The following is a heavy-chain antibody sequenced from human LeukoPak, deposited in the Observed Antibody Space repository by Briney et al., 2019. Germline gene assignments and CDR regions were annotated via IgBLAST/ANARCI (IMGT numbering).Heavy chain of an antibody. J-gene: IGHJ4*02. CDR1: GGSISSYY. CDR3: AGGGAPDVDY. CDR2: IYYSGST. D-gene: IGHD1-14*01. V-gene: IGHV4-59*01. Sequence: PSETLSLTCTVSGGSISSYYWSWIRQPPGKGLEWIGYIYYSGSTNYNPSLKSRVTISVDTSKNQFSLKLSSVTAADTAVYYCAGGGAPDVDYGGQGTLVTVSS.